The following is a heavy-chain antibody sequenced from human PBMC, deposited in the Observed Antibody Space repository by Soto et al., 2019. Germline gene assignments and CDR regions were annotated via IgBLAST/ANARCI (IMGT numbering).Heavy chain of an antibody. Sequence: GGSLRLSCAASGFTFSDYYMSWIRQAPGKGLEWVSAIGTASDTYYPGSVKGRFTISRENAKNSLYLQMNSLRAGDTAVYYCARGVGGAALGLDIWGQGTMVTVSS. CDR1: GFTFSDYY. CDR3: ARGVGGAALGLDI. CDR2: IGTASDT. D-gene: IGHD1-26*01. J-gene: IGHJ3*02. V-gene: IGHV3-13*01.